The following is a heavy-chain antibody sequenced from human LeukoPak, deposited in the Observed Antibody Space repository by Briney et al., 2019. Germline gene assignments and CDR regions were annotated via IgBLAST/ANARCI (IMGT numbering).Heavy chain of an antibody. Sequence: PGGSLRLSCAASGFTFSSYAMSWVRQAPGKGLEWVSAISGSGGSTYYADSVKGRFTISRDNSKNTLYLQMNSLRAEDTAVYYCAREGVPHYYYYCMDVWGKGTTVTVSS. CDR1: GFTFSSYA. CDR2: ISGSGGST. V-gene: IGHV3-23*01. J-gene: IGHJ6*03. CDR3: AREGVPHYYYYCMDV. D-gene: IGHD3-10*01.